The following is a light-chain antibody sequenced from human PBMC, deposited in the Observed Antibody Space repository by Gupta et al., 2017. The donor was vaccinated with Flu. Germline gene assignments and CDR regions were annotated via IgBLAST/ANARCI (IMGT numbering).Light chain of an antibody. CDR2: GAS. V-gene: IGKV3-15*01. J-gene: IGKJ1*01. CDR3: QQYNNWPPWT. CDR1: QSVSSN. Sequence: ATLSVSPGERTTLSCRASQSVSSNLAWYQQKPGQAPRLLIYGASTRATGIPARFSGSGSGTEFTLTISSLQSEDFAVYYCQQYNNWPPWTFGQGTKVEIK.